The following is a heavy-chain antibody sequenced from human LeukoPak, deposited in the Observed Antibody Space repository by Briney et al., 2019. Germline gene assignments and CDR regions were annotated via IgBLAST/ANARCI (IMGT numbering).Heavy chain of an antibody. Sequence: SETLSLTCAVYGGSFSGYYRSWIRQPPGKGLEWIGEINHSGSTNYNPSLKSRVTISVDTSKNQFSLKLSSVTAADTAVYYCARYRGELWDYYYGMDVWGQETTVTVSS. V-gene: IGHV4-34*01. CDR3: ARYRGELWDYYYGMDV. D-gene: IGHD1-26*01. J-gene: IGHJ6*02. CDR1: GGSFSGYY. CDR2: INHSGST.